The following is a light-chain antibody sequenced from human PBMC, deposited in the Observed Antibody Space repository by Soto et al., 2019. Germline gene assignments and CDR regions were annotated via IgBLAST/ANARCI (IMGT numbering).Light chain of an antibody. CDR3: SSYPCSSTHV. CDR2: DVS. J-gene: IGLJ1*01. V-gene: IGLV2-14*01. CDR1: SSDVGGYNY. Sequence: QSVLTQRASVSGSPGQSITISCTGTSSDVGGYNYVSWYQQHPGKAPKLMIYDVSNRPSGVSNRFSGSKSGNTASLTISGLQADDEADYYCSSYPCSSTHVFGTGTKV.